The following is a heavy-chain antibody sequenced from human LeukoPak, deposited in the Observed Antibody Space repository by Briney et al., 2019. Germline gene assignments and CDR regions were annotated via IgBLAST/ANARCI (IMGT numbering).Heavy chain of an antibody. CDR2: INPNDGDT. CDR1: GYTFTDYH. J-gene: IGHJ4*02. V-gene: IGHV1-2*02. Sequence: ASVKVSCKASGYTFTDYHMHWVRQAPGQGFEWMGWINPNDGDTNYAQKFQGRVTMTRDTSISTAHMEVSRLRSDDTAVYYCARANFRYCSSSTCLFDYWGQGTMVTVSS. D-gene: IGHD2-2*01. CDR3: ARANFRYCSSSTCLFDY.